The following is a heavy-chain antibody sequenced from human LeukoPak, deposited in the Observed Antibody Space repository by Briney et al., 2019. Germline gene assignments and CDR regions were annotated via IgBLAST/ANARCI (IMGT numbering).Heavy chain of an antibody. CDR3: AKSQTGYYQRVFDI. V-gene: IGHV3-23*01. CDR2: IGGSGDNT. CDR1: KFTFSSYA. J-gene: IGHJ3*02. Sequence: PGGSLRLSCAASKFTFSSYAMSWVRQAPGKGLEWVSAIGGSGDNTYYAASVKGRFTIPRDNSKNTVYLQLNSLRAEDTAVYYCAKSQTGYYQRVFDIWGQGTMVTVSS. D-gene: IGHD3-9*01.